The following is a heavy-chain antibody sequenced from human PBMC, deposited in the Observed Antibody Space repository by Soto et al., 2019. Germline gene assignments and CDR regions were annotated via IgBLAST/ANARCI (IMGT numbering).Heavy chain of an antibody. D-gene: IGHD1-26*01. Sequence: QVQLQESGPGLVKPSQTLSLTCTVSGGSISSGGYYWSWIRQHPGKGLEWIGYIYYSGSTYYNPSLNRRVTTSVDTSKNQFSLKLSSVTAADTAVYYCAGIYSGSPGGTLRYWGQGTLVTVSS. CDR2: IYYSGST. J-gene: IGHJ4*02. CDR3: AGIYSGSPGGTLRY. V-gene: IGHV4-31*03. CDR1: GGSISSGGYY.